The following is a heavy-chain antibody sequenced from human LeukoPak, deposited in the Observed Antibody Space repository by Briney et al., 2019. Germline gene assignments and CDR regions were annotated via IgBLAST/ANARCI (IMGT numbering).Heavy chain of an antibody. CDR3: ARSVVAGTMGAEYFQH. CDR1: GYTFTSYG. Sequence: ASVKVSCKASGYTFTSYGISWVRQAPGQGLECMGWISAYNGNTNYAQKLQGRVTMTTDTSTSTAYMELRSLRSDDTAVYYCARSVVAGTMGAEYFQHWGQGTLVTVSS. D-gene: IGHD6-19*01. J-gene: IGHJ1*01. CDR2: ISAYNGNT. V-gene: IGHV1-18*01.